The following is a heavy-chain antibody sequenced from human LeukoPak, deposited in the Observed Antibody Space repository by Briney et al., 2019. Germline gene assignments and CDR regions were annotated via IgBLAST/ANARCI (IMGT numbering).Heavy chain of an antibody. D-gene: IGHD1-26*01. CDR1: GFTFSTYA. J-gene: IGHJ6*03. Sequence: GGSLILSCAASGFTFSTYAMSWVRQAPGKGLEWVSAISGSGGSTYYADSVKGRFTISRDNSKNTLYLQMNSLRAEDTAVYYCAKVGATYYYYMDVWGKGTTVTVSS. CDR2: ISGSGGST. CDR3: AKVGATYYYYMDV. V-gene: IGHV3-23*01.